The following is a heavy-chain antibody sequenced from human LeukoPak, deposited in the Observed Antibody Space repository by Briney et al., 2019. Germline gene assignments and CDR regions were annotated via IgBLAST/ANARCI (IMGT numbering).Heavy chain of an antibody. V-gene: IGHV3-64*02. D-gene: IGHD1-26*01. J-gene: IGHJ4*02. CDR1: GFTFSTYA. Sequence: GGSLRLSCAASGFTFSTYAMHWVRQAQGKRLEYLSSITSDGGTTYYSDSVKGRFTISRDNSKNTLYLQMGSLRAGDMALYYCARDLRGAADYWGQGTLVTVSS. CDR3: ARDLRGAADY. CDR2: ITSDGGTT.